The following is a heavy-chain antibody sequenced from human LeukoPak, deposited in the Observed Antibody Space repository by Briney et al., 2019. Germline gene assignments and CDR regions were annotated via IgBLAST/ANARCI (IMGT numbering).Heavy chain of an antibody. D-gene: IGHD1-14*01. V-gene: IGHV3-9*01. CDR3: ARDQTQTGPTTVDH. J-gene: IGHJ4*02. Sequence: PGRSLRLSCAASGFTFDDYAMHWVRQAPGKGLEWVSGISWNSGSIGYADSVKGRFTISRDNAKNSLYLQMNSLRAEDTAVYYCARDQTQTGPTTVDHWGQGTQVTVSS. CDR1: GFTFDDYA. CDR2: ISWNSGSI.